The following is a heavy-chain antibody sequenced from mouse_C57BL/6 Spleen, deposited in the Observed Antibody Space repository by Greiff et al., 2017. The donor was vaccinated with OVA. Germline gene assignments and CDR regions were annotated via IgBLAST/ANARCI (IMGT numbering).Heavy chain of an antibody. Sequence: VQWVESGPELVKPGASVKLSCKASGYTFTSYDINWVKQRPGQGLEWIGWIYPRDGSTKYNEKFKGKATLTVDTSSSTAYMELHSLTSEDSAVYFCARGDYDTWFAYWGQGTLVTVSA. J-gene: IGHJ3*01. CDR3: ARGDYDTWFAY. D-gene: IGHD2-4*01. CDR2: IYPRDGST. CDR1: GYTFTSYD. V-gene: IGHV1-85*01.